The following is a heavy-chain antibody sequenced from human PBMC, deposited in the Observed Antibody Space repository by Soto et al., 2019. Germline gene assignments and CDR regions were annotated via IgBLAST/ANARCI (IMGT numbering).Heavy chain of an antibody. D-gene: IGHD6-13*01. CDR3: ASELSIAAAGPRDWFDP. CDR1: GGTFSSYA. V-gene: IGHV1-69*13. CDR2: IIPIFGTA. J-gene: IGHJ5*02. Sequence: ASVKVSCKASGGTFSSYAISWVRQAPGQGLEWMGGIIPIFGTANYAQKFQGRVTITADESTSTAYMELSSLRSEDTAVYYCASELSIAAAGPRDWFDPWGQGALVTVSS.